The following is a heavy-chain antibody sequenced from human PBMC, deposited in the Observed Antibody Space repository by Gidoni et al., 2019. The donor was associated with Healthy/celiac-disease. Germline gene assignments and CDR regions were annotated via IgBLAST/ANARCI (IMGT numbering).Heavy chain of an antibody. CDR1: GYTFTGYY. CDR3: ARASHDYYDSSGYFIDY. CDR2: INPNSGGT. V-gene: IGHV1-2*04. Sequence: QVQLVQSGAEVKQPGASVKVSCKASGYTFTGYYMHWVRQAPGQGLEWMGWINPNSGGTNYAQKFQGWVTMTRDTSISTAYMELSRLRSDDTAVYYCARASHDYYDSSGYFIDYWGQGTLVTVSS. J-gene: IGHJ4*02. D-gene: IGHD3-22*01.